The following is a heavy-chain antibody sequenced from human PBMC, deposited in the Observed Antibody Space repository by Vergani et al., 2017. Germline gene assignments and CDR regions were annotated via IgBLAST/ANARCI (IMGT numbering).Heavy chain of an antibody. CDR3: TTQVLWFGELSGYYYMDV. V-gene: IGHV3-15*01. CDR1: GFTFSNAW. CDR2: IKSKTDGGTT. J-gene: IGHJ6*03. Sequence: EVQLVESGGGLVKPGGSLRLSCAASGFTFSNAWMSWVRQAPGKGLEWVGRIKSKTDGGTTDYAAPVKGRFTISRDDSKNTLYLQMNSLKTEDTAVYYCTTQVLWFGELSGYYYMDVWGKGTTVTVSS. D-gene: IGHD3-10*01.